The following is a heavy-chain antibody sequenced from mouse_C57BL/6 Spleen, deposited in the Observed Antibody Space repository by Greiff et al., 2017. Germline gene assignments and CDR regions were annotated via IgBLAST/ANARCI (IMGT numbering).Heavy chain of an antibody. J-gene: IGHJ1*03. Sequence: EVKVEESGPGLVKPSQSLSLTCSVTGYSITSGYYWNWIRQFPGNKLEWMGYISYDGSNNYNPSLKNRISITRDTSKNQFFLKLNSVTTEDTATYYWASGYGSFNWYFDVWGTGTTVTVAS. CDR3: ASGYGSFNWYFDV. D-gene: IGHD1-1*01. CDR2: ISYDGSN. V-gene: IGHV3-6*01. CDR1: GYSITSGYY.